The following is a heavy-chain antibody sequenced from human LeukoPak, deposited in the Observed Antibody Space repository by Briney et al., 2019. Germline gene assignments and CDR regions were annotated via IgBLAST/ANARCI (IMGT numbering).Heavy chain of an antibody. CDR1: GFTFSGYW. Sequence: GGSLRLSCAASGFTFSGYWMSWLRQAPGKGLEWVANIKQDGGEKYYVDSVKGRFTISRDNAKNSLYLQMNSLRAEDTAVYYCARDRGFGQADVWGKGTTVTVST. CDR2: IKQDGGEK. J-gene: IGHJ6*04. D-gene: IGHD3-10*01. V-gene: IGHV3-7*01. CDR3: ARDRGFGQADV.